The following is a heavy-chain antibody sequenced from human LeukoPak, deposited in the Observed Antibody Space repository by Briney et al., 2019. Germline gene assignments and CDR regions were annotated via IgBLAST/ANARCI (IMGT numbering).Heavy chain of an antibody. CDR2: IKSKTDGGTT. CDR1: GFTFSSAW. J-gene: IGHJ4*02. Sequence: GGSLRLSCAASGFTFSSAWMSWVRQAPGKGLEWVGRIKSKTDGGTTDYAAPVKGRFTISRDDSKNTLYLQMNSLKTEDTAVYYCTTVRRFGESTFDYWGQGTLVTVSS. V-gene: IGHV3-15*01. CDR3: TTVRRFGESTFDY. D-gene: IGHD3-10*01.